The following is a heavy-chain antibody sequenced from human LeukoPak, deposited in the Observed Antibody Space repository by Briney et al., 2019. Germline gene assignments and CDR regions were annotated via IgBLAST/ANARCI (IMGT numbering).Heavy chain of an antibody. V-gene: IGHV3-30*02. D-gene: IGHD3-3*01. Sequence: GGSLRLSCAASGFTFSSHGIHWVRQAPGKGPEWVAFLRYDGSNAYYSDSVKGRFTISRDNSRNTVHLEMSRLRPEDTAVYYCAKGGRITLFGVVDSWGQGTLVTVSS. J-gene: IGHJ5*01. CDR2: LRYDGSNA. CDR1: GFTFSSHG. CDR3: AKGGRITLFGVVDS.